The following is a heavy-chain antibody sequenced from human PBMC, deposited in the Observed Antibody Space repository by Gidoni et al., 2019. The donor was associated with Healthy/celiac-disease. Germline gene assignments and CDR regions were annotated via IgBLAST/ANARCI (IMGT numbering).Heavy chain of an antibody. CDR2: ISYDGSNK. V-gene: IGHV3-30-3*01. Sequence: QVQLVESGGGVVQPGRSMGLSCAASGFTFSSYAMHWVRPAPGKGLEWVAVISYDGSNKYYADSVKGRLTISRDKSKNTRYLQMNSVRAEDTAVYYCASQELGNYDCWSGYYGPHGYFQHWGQGTLVTVSS. CDR1: GFTFSSYA. CDR3: ASQELGNYDCWSGYYGPHGYFQH. D-gene: IGHD3-3*01. J-gene: IGHJ1*01.